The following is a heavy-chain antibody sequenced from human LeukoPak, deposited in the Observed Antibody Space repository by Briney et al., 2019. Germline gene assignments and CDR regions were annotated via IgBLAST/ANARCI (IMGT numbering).Heavy chain of an antibody. J-gene: IGHJ4*02. CDR3: ARGIAVTGTFDY. Sequence: GSLRLSCAASGFTFSSYAMSWVRQAPGKGLEWVSVIYSGGSTYYADSVKGRFTISRDNSKNTLYLQMNSLRAEDTAVYYCARGIAVTGTFDYWGQGTLVTVSS. D-gene: IGHD6-19*01. V-gene: IGHV3-53*01. CDR2: IYSGGST. CDR1: GFTFSSYA.